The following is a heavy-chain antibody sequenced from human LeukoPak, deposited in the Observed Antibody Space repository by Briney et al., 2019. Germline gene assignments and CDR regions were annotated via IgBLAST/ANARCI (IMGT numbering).Heavy chain of an antibody. CDR3: ARDHRDAFDY. J-gene: IGHJ4*02. V-gene: IGHV3-21*01. CDR1: GFTFSSYS. CDR2: ISSSGSYI. Sequence: GGSLRLSCAASGFTFSSYSMNWVRQAPGKGLEWVSSISSSGSYIYYADSVKGRFTISRDNAKNSLYLQMNSLRAEDTAVYYCARDHRDAFDYWGQGTLVTVSS. D-gene: IGHD1-14*01.